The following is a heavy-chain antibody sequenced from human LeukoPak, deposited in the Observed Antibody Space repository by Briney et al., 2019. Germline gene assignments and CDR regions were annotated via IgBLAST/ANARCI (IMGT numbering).Heavy chain of an antibody. CDR3: ARGPLSGTGGGLGDDY. D-gene: IGHD3-16*01. J-gene: IGHJ4*02. CDR1: GYTFTSYD. CDR2: MNPNSGNT. V-gene: IGHV1-8*01. Sequence: ASVKLSCKASGYTFTSYDIIWVRQATRLGLEWMGWMNPNSGNTGYAQKFQGRVTMTRNTSISTAYMELSSLRSEDTAVYYCARGPLSGTGGGLGDDYWGQGTLVTVSS.